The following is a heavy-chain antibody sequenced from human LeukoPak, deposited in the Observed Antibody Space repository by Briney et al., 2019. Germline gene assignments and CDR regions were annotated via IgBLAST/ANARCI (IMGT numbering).Heavy chain of an antibody. D-gene: IGHD3-22*01. Sequence: GRSLRLSCAASGFTFSNYGMHWVRQAPGKGLEWVAVIWYDGSKKCHADSVKGRFTISRDNSKNTLNLQMNSLRVEDAAVYYCAAYYYDSSGYDLRFYWGQGTLVTVSS. CDR1: GFTFSNYG. V-gene: IGHV3-33*01. CDR2: IWYDGSKK. CDR3: AAYYYDSSGYDLRFY. J-gene: IGHJ4*02.